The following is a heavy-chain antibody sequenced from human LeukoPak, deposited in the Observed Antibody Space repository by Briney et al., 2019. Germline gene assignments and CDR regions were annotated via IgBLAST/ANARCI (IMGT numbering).Heavy chain of an antibody. CDR1: GYTFTGYY. CDR3: ARGYYDSSGYRYSWFDP. CDR2: INPNSGGT. J-gene: IGHJ5*02. Sequence: ASVKVSCKASGYTFTGYYMHWVRQAPGQGLEWMGWINPNSGGTNYAQKFQGRVTMTRDTSISTAYMELSRLRSDDTAVYYCARGYYDSSGYRYSWFDPWGQGTLVTVSS. D-gene: IGHD3-22*01. V-gene: IGHV1-2*02.